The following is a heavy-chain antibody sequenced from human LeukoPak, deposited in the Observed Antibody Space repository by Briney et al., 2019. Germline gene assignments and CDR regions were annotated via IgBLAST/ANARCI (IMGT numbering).Heavy chain of an antibody. CDR2: MNPNSGNT. D-gene: IGHD3-10*01. V-gene: IGHV1-8*01. Sequence: ASVKVSCKASGYTFTSYDINWVRQATGQGLEWMGWMNPNSGNTGYAQKFQGRVTMTRNTSISTAYMELSSLRSEDTAVYYCARRRRGVVRGLARFDPWGQGTLVTVSS. CDR3: ARRRRGVVRGLARFDP. J-gene: IGHJ5*02. CDR1: GYTFTSYD.